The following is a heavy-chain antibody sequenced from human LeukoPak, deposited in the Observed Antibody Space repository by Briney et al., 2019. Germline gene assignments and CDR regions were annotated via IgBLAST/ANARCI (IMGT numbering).Heavy chain of an antibody. CDR2: INTNTGNP. CDR3: ARAREFRGYSGHDSSPNTQGFDP. Sequence: ASVKVSCKASGYTFISHAMNWVRQAPGQGLEWMGWINTNTGNPTYAQGFTGRFVFSLHTSVSTTFVQISGLKTEDTAVYYCARAREFRGYSGHDSSPNTQGFDPWDQGTLVTVSS. J-gene: IGHJ5*02. V-gene: IGHV7-4-1*02. CDR1: GYTFISHA. D-gene: IGHD5-12*01.